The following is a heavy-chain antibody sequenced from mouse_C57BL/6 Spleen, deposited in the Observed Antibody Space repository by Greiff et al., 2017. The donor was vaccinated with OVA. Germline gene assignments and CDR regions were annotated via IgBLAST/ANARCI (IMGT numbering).Heavy chain of an antibody. CDR3: ASLIGGFAY. V-gene: IGHV1-69*01. Sequence: VQLQQPGAELVMPGASVKLSCKASGYTFTSYWMHWVKQRPGQGLEWIGGIDPSDSYTNYNQKFKGKSTLTVDKSSSTAYMQLSSLTSEDSAVYYCASLIGGFAYWGQGTLVTVSA. CDR1: GYTFTSYW. J-gene: IGHJ3*01. CDR2: IDPSDSYT.